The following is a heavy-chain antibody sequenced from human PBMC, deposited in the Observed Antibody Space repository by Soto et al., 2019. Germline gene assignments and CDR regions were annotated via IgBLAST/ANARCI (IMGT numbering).Heavy chain of an antibody. J-gene: IGHJ4*02. D-gene: IGHD2-15*01. CDR1: GFTFINYA. CDR3: AQEEAASFDY. V-gene: IGHV3-23*01. CDR2: IIVSGDNT. Sequence: EVQLLESGGGLIQPGGSLRLSCTASGFTFINYAMSWVRQAPGKGLEWVSGIIVSGDNTYYADSVKGRFTISRDNSKNAIYLQMNSLRAEDTAVYYCAQEEAASFDYWGQGTLVAVSS.